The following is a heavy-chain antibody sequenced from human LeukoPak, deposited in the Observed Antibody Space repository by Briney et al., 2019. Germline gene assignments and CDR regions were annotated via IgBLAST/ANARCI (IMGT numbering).Heavy chain of an antibody. CDR3: ARRGGPDYDFWSGYYISYYYYYYGMDV. CDR2: MNPNSGNT. Sequence: AASVKVSCKASGYTFTSYDINWARQATGQGLEWMGWMNPNSGNTGYAQKFQGRVTMTRNTSISTAYMELSSLRSEDTAVYYCARRGGPDYDFWSGYYISYYYYYYGMDVWGQGTTVTVSS. D-gene: IGHD3-3*01. V-gene: IGHV1-8*01. J-gene: IGHJ6*02. CDR1: GYTFTSYD.